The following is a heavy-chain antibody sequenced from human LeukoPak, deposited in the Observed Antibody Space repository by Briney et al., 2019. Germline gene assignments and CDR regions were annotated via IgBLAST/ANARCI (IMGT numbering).Heavy chain of an antibody. CDR3: ARVSGSSPFDP. CDR1: GGSFSGYY. Sequence: SETLSLTCAVYGGSFSGYYWSWIRQPPGKGLEWTGEINHSGSTNYNPSLKSRVTISVDTSKNQYSLKLSSVTAADTAVYYCARVSGSSPFDPWGQGTLVTVSS. V-gene: IGHV4-34*01. D-gene: IGHD6-13*01. CDR2: INHSGST. J-gene: IGHJ5*02.